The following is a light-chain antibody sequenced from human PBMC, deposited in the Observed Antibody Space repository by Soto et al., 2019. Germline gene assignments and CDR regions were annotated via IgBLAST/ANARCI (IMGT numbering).Light chain of an antibody. CDR2: GNS. CDR3: QSYASSLSGSLWV. Sequence: QSVLTQPPSVSGAPGQRVTISCTRSSSNIGAGYDVHWYQQLPGTAPKLLIYGNSNRPSGVPDRFSGSKSGTSASLAITGLQAEDEADYYCQSYASSLSGSLWVFGTGTKVTVL. J-gene: IGLJ1*01. V-gene: IGLV1-40*01. CDR1: SSNIGAGYD.